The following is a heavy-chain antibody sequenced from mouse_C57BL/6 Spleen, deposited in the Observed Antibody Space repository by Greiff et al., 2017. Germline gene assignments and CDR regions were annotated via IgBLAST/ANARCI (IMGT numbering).Heavy chain of an antibody. CDR3: TRSYYGSISYWYFDV. CDR1: GYTFTDYE. V-gene: IGHV1-15*01. CDR2: IDPETGGT. D-gene: IGHD1-1*01. Sequence: VQLQQSGAELVRPGASVTLSCKASGYTFTDYEMHWVKQTPVHGLEWIGAIDPETGGTAYNQKFKGKAILTADKSSSTAYMELRSLTSEDSAVYYCTRSYYGSISYWYFDVWGTGTTVTVSS. J-gene: IGHJ1*03.